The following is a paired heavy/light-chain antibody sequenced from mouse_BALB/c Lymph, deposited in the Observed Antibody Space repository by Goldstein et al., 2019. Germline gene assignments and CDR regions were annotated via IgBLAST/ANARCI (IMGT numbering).Light chain of an antibody. CDR1: KSLLHSNGITY. CDR3: AQNLELPYT. CDR2: QMS. V-gene: IGKV2-109*01. J-gene: IGKJ2*01. Sequence: DIVMTQAAFSNPVTLGTSASISCRSSKSLLHSNGITYLYWYLQKPGQSPQLLIYQMSNLASGVPDRFSSSGSGTDFTLRISRVEAEDVGVYYCAQNLELPYTFGGGTKLEIK.
Heavy chain of an antibody. D-gene: IGHD1-2*01. CDR2: INPSNGGT. CDR1: GYTFTSYY. J-gene: IGHJ3*01. Sequence: QVQLQQSGAELVKPGASVKLSCKASGYTFTSYYMYWVKQRPGQGLEWIGEINPSNGGTNFNEKFKSKATLTVDKSSSTAYMQLSSLTSEDSAVYYCTSFHYYGYGAAYWGQGTLVTVSA. V-gene: IGHV1S81*02. CDR3: TSFHYYGYGAAY.